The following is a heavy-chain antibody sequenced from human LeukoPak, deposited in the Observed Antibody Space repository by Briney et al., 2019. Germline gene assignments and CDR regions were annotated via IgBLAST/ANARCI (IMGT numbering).Heavy chain of an antibody. CDR3: ARSYYGSGSYFPEHFDY. CDR2: ISYDGSNK. CDR1: GFTFSSYG. Sequence: PGGSLRLSCAASGFTFSSYGMHWVRQAPGKGLEWVAVISYDGSNKYYADSVKGRFTISRDNSKNTLYLQMNSLRAEDTAVYYCARSYYGSGSYFPEHFDYWGQGTLVTVSS. J-gene: IGHJ4*02. V-gene: IGHV3-30*03. D-gene: IGHD3-10*01.